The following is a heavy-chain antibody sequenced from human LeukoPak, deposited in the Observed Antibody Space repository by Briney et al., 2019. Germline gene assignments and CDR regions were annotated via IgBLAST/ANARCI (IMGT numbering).Heavy chain of an antibody. J-gene: IGHJ6*02. CDR3: ARRYYYGSGSYGYYGMDV. CDR1: GGSISSYY. CDR2: IYYSGST. D-gene: IGHD3-10*01. V-gene: IGHV4-59*08. Sequence: PSETLSLTCTVSGGSISSYYWSWIRQPPGKGLEWIGYIYYSGSTNYNPSLKSRVTISIDTSKNQVSLKLSSVTAADTAVYYCARRYYYGSGSYGYYGMDVWGQGTTVTVSS.